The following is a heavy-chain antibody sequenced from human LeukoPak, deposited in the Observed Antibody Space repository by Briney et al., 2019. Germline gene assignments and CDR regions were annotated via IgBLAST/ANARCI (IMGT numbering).Heavy chain of an antibody. CDR2: IYVTGT. J-gene: IGHJ6*03. D-gene: IGHD3-16*02. Sequence: PSETLSLTCTVSGGSIGTYYWSWVRQSPGTGLEWIGYIYVTGTRYNPYLQSRVTISVHRSRNQFFLKMTSVTAADTAVYYCARHIGGGIEDMDVWGRGTKVTVS. CDR3: ARHIGGGIEDMDV. CDR1: GGSIGTYY. V-gene: IGHV4-59*08.